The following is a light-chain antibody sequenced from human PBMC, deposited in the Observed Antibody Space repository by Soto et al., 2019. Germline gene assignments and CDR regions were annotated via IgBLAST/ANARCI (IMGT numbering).Light chain of an antibody. CDR1: QSVSSSY. Sequence: EIVLTQSPCTLSVSPGERATLSCRASQSVSSSYLAWYQQKPGQAPRLLIYGASSRATGIPDRFSGSGSGTDFTLTISRLEPDDFAVYYCQQYSGSPRTFGQGTKVDI. CDR3: QQYSGSPRT. CDR2: GAS. V-gene: IGKV3-20*01. J-gene: IGKJ1*01.